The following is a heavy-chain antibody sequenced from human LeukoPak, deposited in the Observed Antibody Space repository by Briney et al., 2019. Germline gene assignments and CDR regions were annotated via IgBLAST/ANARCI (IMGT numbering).Heavy chain of an antibody. V-gene: IGHV4-34*01. Sequence: PSETLSLTCAVYGGSFSGYYWSWIRQPPGKGLEWIGEINHSGSTNYNPSLKSRVTISVDTSKNQFSLKLSSVTAADTAVYYCARRAVTDYYYYGMDVWGKGTTVTVSS. CDR3: ARRAVTDYYYYGMDV. D-gene: IGHD4-17*01. J-gene: IGHJ6*04. CDR2: INHSGST. CDR1: GGSFSGYY.